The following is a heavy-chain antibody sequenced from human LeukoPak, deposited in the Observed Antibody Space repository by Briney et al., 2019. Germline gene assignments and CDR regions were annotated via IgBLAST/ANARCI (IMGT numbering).Heavy chain of an antibody. CDR1: GFTFSSYA. J-gene: IGHJ6*03. CDR3: AKGNIYYYYYYMDV. Sequence: SGGSLRLSCAASGFTFSSYALSWVRQAPGKGLEWVSAISGSGGSTYYADSVKGRFTISRDNSKNTLYLQMNSLRAEDTAVYYCAKGNIYYYYYYMDVWGKGTTVTVSS. CDR2: ISGSGGST. D-gene: IGHD1/OR15-1a*01. V-gene: IGHV3-23*01.